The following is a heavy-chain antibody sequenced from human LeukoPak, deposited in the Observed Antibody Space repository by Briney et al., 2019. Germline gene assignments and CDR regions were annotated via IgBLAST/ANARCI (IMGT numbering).Heavy chain of an antibody. J-gene: IGHJ4*02. CDR1: GFIFSDYE. V-gene: IGHV3-74*03. Sequence: GGSLRLSCAASGFIFSDYEMYWVRQAPGKGVVWVSRILADGTTTMYADSVKGRFTISRDNAKNTLYLQMNRLRAEDTAAYYCARGNYGFDYWGQGTLVIVSS. CDR3: ARGNYGFDY. D-gene: IGHD1-7*01. CDR2: ILADGTTT.